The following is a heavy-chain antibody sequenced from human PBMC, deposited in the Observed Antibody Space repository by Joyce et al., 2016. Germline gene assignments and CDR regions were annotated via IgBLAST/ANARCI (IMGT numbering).Heavy chain of an antibody. CDR2: INKDGSEK. J-gene: IGHJ6*02. CDR3: VRGTVGSPGMDV. CDR1: GFTFSRDW. V-gene: IGHV3-7*01. D-gene: IGHD1-26*01. Sequence: EVQLVESGGGLVQPGGSLRLSCAASGFTFSRDWMNWVRQAPGKGLEWVANINKDGSEKYYVDSVKGRFTSSRDYAKNAVYLQMNSLRAEDTAVYYCVRGTVGSPGMDVWGQGTTVTVSS.